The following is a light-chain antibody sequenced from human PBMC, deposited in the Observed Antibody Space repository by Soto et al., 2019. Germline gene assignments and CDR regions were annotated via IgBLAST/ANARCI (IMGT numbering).Light chain of an antibody. V-gene: IGKV1-5*03. Sequence: DIQMTPCPSTLSGSVGDRVTITCRASQTISSWLAWYQQKPGKAPKLLIYKASTLKSGVPSRFSGSGSGTEFTLTISSLQPDDFATYYCQQYNSYSRTFGQGTKVAIK. CDR1: QTISSW. CDR2: KAS. J-gene: IGKJ1*01. CDR3: QQYNSYSRT.